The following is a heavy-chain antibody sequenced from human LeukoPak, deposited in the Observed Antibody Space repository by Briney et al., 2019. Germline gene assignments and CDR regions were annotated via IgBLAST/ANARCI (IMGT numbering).Heavy chain of an antibody. CDR3: ARETVRGVFDY. D-gene: IGHD3-10*01. J-gene: IGHJ4*02. CDR2: ISTSGAYI. V-gene: IGHV3-21*04. CDR1: GFAFSSYN. Sequence: GGSLRLSCAASGFAFSSYNMNWVRQAPGKGLEWVSSISTSGAYIYYADSVKGRFTISRDNSKNTLYLQMNSLRAEDTAVYYCARETVRGVFDYWGQGTLVTVSS.